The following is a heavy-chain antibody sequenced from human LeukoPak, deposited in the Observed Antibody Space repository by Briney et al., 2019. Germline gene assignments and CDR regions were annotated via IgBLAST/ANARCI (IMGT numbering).Heavy chain of an antibody. CDR1: GYTFTSYD. V-gene: IGHV1-8*02. CDR3: ANDYGGDGLFDY. CDR2: MNPNSGNT. D-gene: IGHD4-23*01. Sequence: ASVKVSSKASGYTFTSYDINWVRQATGQGLEWMGWMNPNSGNTGYAQKFQGRVTMTRNTSISTAYMELSSLRSEDTAVYYCANDYGGDGLFDYWGQGTLVTVSS. J-gene: IGHJ4*02.